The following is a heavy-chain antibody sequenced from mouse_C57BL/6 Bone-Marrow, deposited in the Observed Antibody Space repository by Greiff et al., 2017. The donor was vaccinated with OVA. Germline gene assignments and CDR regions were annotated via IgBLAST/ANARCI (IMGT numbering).Heavy chain of an antibody. CDR3: ARSDYYGSTIDY. D-gene: IGHD1-1*01. CDR1: GYTFTSYW. CDR2: INPSSGYT. Sequence: QVQLQQSGAELAKPGASVKLSCKASGYTFTSYWMHWVKQRPGQGLEWIGYINPSSGYTKYNQKFKGKATLTADKSSSTAYMQLNSLTSEDSAVYFCARSDYYGSTIDYWGQGTTLTVSS. V-gene: IGHV1-7*01. J-gene: IGHJ2*01.